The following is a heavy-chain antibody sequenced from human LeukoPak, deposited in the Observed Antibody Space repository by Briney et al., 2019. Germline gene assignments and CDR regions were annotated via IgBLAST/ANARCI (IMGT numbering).Heavy chain of an antibody. Sequence: PGRSLRLSCAASGFTFSSYGMHWVRQAPGKGLEWVAVISYDGSNKYYADSVKGRFTISRDNSKNTLYLQMNSLRAEDTAVYYCAKSGVAVAYGGPFDYWGQGTLVTVSS. J-gene: IGHJ4*02. D-gene: IGHD6-19*01. CDR2: ISYDGSNK. CDR3: AKSGVAVAYGGPFDY. CDR1: GFTFSSYG. V-gene: IGHV3-30*18.